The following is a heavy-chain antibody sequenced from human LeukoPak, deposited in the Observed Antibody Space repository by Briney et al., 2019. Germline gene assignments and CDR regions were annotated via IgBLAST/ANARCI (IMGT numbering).Heavy chain of an antibody. D-gene: IGHD4-17*01. V-gene: IGHV4-59*02. CDR2: IYYSGST. Sequence: SETLSLTCTVSGGSVSSYYWSWIRQPPGKGLEWIGYIYYSGSTYYNPSLKSRVTISVDRSKNQFSLKLSSVTAADTAVYYCARVDRAGYGDFAVYNWFDPWGQGTLVTVSS. CDR1: GGSVSSYY. CDR3: ARVDRAGYGDFAVYNWFDP. J-gene: IGHJ5*02.